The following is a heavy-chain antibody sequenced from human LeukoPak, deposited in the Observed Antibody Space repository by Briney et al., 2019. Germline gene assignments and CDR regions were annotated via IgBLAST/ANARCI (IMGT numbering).Heavy chain of an antibody. Sequence: GGSLRLSCAASGFTFSIYSMNWVPQAPGKGLEWVSSISSSSSYIYYADSVNGRFTISRDNAKNSLYLQMTSLRAEDTAVYYCARDWNYYGSGRPDAFDIWGQGTMVTVSS. CDR2: ISSSSSYI. D-gene: IGHD3-10*01. V-gene: IGHV3-21*01. CDR3: ARDWNYYGSGRPDAFDI. J-gene: IGHJ3*02. CDR1: GFTFSIYS.